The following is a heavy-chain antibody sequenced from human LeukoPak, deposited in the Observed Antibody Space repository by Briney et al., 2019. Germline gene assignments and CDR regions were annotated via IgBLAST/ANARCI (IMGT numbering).Heavy chain of an antibody. CDR2: ISGSGGST. D-gene: IGHD3-22*01. CDR1: GFTFSSYA. J-gene: IGHJ2*01. CDR3: AKVPITMIVVVPRSYWYFDL. V-gene: IGHV3-23*01. Sequence: GGSLRLSCAASGFTFSSYAMSWVRQAPGKGLEWFSAISGSGGSTYYADSVKGRFTISRDNSKNTLYLQMNSLRAEDTAVYYCAKVPITMIVVVPRSYWYFDLWGRGTLVTVSS.